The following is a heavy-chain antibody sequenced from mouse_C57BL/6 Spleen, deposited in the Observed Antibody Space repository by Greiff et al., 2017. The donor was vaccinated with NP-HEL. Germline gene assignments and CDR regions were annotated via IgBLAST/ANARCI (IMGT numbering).Heavy chain of an antibody. D-gene: IGHD4-1*01. J-gene: IGHJ1*03. CDR3: ARDELVLGYFDV. CDR1: GFTFSDYY. CDR2: INYDGSST. Sequence: EVMLVESEGGLVQPGSSMKLSCTASGFTFSDYYMAWVRQVPEKGLEWVANINYDGSSTYYLDSLKSRFIISRDNAKNILYLQMSSLKSEDTATDYCARDELVLGYFDVWGTGTTVTVSS. V-gene: IGHV5-16*01.